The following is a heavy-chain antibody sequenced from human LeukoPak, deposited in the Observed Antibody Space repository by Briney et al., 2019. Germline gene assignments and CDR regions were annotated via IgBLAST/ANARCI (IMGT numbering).Heavy chain of an antibody. J-gene: IGHJ4*02. D-gene: IGHD3-10*02. CDR3: ARGQTMYY. Sequence: GASVTVSCKASGYTFNNFFISWVRQAPGQGLEWVGWISPHSHTTHYAEKFQGRVTMTTDTSTTTVYMELRSRRSDDTAVYFCARGQTMYYWGQGTPVTVSS. CDR1: GYTFNNFF. V-gene: IGHV1-18*01. CDR2: ISPHSHTT.